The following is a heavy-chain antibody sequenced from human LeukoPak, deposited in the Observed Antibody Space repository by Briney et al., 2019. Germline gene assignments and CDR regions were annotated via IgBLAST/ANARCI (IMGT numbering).Heavy chain of an antibody. D-gene: IGHD1-7*01. Sequence: AASVKVSCKASGGTFSNYAISWVRQAPGQGLEWMGGIIPFIDTANYAQKLQGRVTITADESTSTAYMKLSSLRSEDTAVYYCGRTRFSNIGVELRDYYYYYMDVWGKGTTVTVSS. CDR3: GRTRFSNIGVELRDYYYYYMDV. J-gene: IGHJ6*03. CDR1: GGTFSNYA. V-gene: IGHV1-69*13. CDR2: IIPFIDTA.